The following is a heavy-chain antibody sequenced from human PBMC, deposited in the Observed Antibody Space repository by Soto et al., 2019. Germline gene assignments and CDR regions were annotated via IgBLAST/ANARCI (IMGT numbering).Heavy chain of an antibody. D-gene: IGHD5-12*01. CDR2: IIPVFGRP. CDR1: GGPVSSFG. V-gene: IGHV1-69*13. J-gene: IGHJ1*01. Sequence: SVKVSCKASGGPVSSFGISLVRQAPGQGLEWMGGIIPVFGRPNYSQRFRGRLTITADESTNTSYMELIDLTSEDKAVYYCAREASGYDFWGQGTQVTVSS. CDR3: AREASGYDF.